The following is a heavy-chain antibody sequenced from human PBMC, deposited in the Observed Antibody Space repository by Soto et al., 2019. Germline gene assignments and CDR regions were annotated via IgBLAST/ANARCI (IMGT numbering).Heavy chain of an antibody. CDR3: ARDNSSPEKYYYYYYMDV. J-gene: IGHJ6*03. V-gene: IGHV1-18*01. Sequence: QVQLVQSGAEVKKPGASVKVSCKASGYTFTSYGISWVRQAPGQGREWMGWISAYNGNTNYAQKLQGRVTMTTDTSTSTAYMELRSLRSDDTAVYYCARDNSSPEKYYYYYYMDVWGKGTTVTVSS. CDR2: ISAYNGNT. CDR1: GYTFTSYG. D-gene: IGHD6-6*01.